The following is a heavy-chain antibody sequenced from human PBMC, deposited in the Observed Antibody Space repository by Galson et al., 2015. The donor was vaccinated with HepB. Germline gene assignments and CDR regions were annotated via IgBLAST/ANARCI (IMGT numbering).Heavy chain of an antibody. D-gene: IGHD3-22*01. CDR3: ARQTYYYDSSGYYYWETKQNNNWFDP. CDR2: IYPGDSDT. CDR1: GYSFTSYW. Sequence: QSGAEVKKPGESLKISCKGSGYSFTSYWIGWVRQMPGKGLEWMGIIYPGDSDTRYSPSFQGQVTISADKSISTAYLQWSSLKASDTAMYYCARQTYYYDSSGYYYWETKQNNNWFDPWGQGTLVTVSS. J-gene: IGHJ5*02. V-gene: IGHV5-51*01.